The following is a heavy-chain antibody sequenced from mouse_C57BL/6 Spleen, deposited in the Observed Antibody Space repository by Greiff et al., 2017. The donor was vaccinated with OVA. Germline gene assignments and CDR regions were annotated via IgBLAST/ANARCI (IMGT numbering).Heavy chain of an antibody. V-gene: IGHV1-52*01. J-gene: IGHJ4*01. CDR3: ARGVYYYGYYYAMDY. D-gene: IGHD1-1*01. CDR2: IDPSDSET. Sequence: QVHVKQSGAELVRPGSSVKLSCKASGYTFTSYWMHWVKQRPIQGLEWIGNIDPSDSETHYNQKFKDKATLTVDKSSSTAYMQLSSLTSEDSAVYYCARGVYYYGYYYAMDYWGQGTSVTVSS. CDR1: GYTFTSYW.